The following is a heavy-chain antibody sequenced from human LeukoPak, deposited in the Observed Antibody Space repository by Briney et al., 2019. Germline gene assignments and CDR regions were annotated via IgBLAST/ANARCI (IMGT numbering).Heavy chain of an antibody. CDR3: AGGRAYYYDSSGLGDY. V-gene: IGHV3-74*01. CDR1: GNYW. CDR2: INSDGSWT. J-gene: IGHJ4*02. D-gene: IGHD3-22*01. Sequence: GGSLSLSCAASGNYWMHWVRQAPGKGLVWVSHINSDGSWTSYADSVKGRFTISRDNSKNTLYLQMNSLRAEDTAVYYCAGGRAYYYDSSGLGDYWGQGTLVTVSS.